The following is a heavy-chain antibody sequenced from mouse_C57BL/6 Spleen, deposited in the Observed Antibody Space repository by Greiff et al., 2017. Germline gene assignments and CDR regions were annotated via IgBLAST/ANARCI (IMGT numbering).Heavy chain of an antibody. CDR2: INPNNGGT. CDR3: ARGLRLDDS. Sequence: VQLQQSGPELVKPGASVKISCKASGYTFTDYYMNWVKQSHGKSLEWIGDINPNNGGTSYNQKFKGKATLTVDKSSSTAYMELRSLTSEDSAVYYCARGLRLDDSWGQGTTLTVSS. V-gene: IGHV1-26*01. D-gene: IGHD3-2*02. CDR1: GYTFTDYY. J-gene: IGHJ2*01.